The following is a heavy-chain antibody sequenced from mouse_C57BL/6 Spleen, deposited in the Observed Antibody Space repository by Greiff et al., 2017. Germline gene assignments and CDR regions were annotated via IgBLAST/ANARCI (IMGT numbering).Heavy chain of an antibody. D-gene: IGHD2-5*01. CDR2: ISSGGDYI. CDR3: TRDGGYSNYDY. Sequence: EVHLVESGEGLVKPGGSLKLSCAASGFTFSSYAMSWVRQTPEKRLEWVAYISSGGDYIYYADTVKGRFTISRDNARNTLYLQMSSLKSEDTAMYYCTRDGGYSNYDYWGQGTTLTVSS. V-gene: IGHV5-9-1*02. CDR1: GFTFSSYA. J-gene: IGHJ2*01.